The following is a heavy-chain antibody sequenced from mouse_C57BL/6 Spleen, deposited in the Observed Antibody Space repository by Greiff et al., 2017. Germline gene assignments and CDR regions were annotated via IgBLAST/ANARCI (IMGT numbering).Heavy chain of an antibody. CDR3: AGRSDGPYAMDY. D-gene: IGHD2-3*01. V-gene: IGHV1-55*01. Sequence: QVQLQQPGAELVKPGASVKMSCKASGYTFTSYWITWVKQRPGQGLEWIGDIYPGSGSTNYNEKLKSKATLTVDTSSSTAYMQLSSLTSEDSAVYYCAGRSDGPYAMDYWGQGTSVTVSS. J-gene: IGHJ4*01. CDR2: IYPGSGST. CDR1: GYTFTSYW.